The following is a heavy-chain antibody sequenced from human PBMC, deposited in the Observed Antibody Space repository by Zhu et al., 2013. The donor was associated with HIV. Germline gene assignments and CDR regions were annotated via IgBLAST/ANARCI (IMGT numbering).Heavy chain of an antibody. D-gene: IGHD3-3*01. CDR1: GYTFTSYD. Sequence: QVQLVQSGAEVKKPGASVKVSCKASGYTFTSYDINWVRQATGQGLEWMGWMNPKSGNTGYAQRFQGRITMTRNTSINTAYMELSSLRSEDTALYYCARDLLRFLQWLPNRHSGFDFWGQGTLVT. V-gene: IGHV1-8*01. CDR2: MNPKSGNT. J-gene: IGHJ3*01. CDR3: ARDLLRFLQWLPNRHSGFDF.